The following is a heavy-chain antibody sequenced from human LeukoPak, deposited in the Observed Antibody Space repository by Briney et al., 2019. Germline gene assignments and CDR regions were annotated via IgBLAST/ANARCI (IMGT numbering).Heavy chain of an antibody. Sequence: GASVKVSCKASGYTFIDYYMHWVRQAPGQGLQWMGWINPNSGGTNYAQKFQGRVTMTSDTSISTAYMELSRLRSDDMAVYYCARAGDHRAASQLTGGRYYMDVWGKGTTVTVSS. J-gene: IGHJ6*03. CDR2: INPNSGGT. CDR3: ARAGDHRAASQLTGGRYYMDV. D-gene: IGHD2-2*01. V-gene: IGHV1-2*02. CDR1: GYTFIDYY.